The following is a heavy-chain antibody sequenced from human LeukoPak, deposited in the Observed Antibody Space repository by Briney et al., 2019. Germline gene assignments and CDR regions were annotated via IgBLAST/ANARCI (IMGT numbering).Heavy chain of an antibody. CDR3: AKVTSAAAGTSYYGMDV. CDR2: ISGSGGST. Sequence: GGSLRLSCAASGFTFSSYAMTWVRQAPGKGLEWVSAISGSGGSTYYADSVKGRFTISRDNSKNTLYLQMNSLRAEDTAVYYCAKVTSAAAGTSYYGMDVWGQGTTVTVSS. CDR1: GFTFSSYA. J-gene: IGHJ6*02. V-gene: IGHV3-23*01. D-gene: IGHD6-13*01.